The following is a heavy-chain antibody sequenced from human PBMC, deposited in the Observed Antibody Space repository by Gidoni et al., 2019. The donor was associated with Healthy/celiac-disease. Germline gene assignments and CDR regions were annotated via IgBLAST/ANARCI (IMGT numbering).Heavy chain of an antibody. V-gene: IGHV4-59*08. CDR2: IYYSGST. D-gene: IGHD6-13*01. CDR1: GGSLSSYY. Sequence: QVQLQESGPGLVKPSETLSLTCTVSGGSLSSYYWSWIRQPPGKGLEWIGYIYYSGSTNYNPSLKSRVTISVDTSKNQFSLKLSSVTAADTAVYYCARLSRSIAAAKNGMDVWGQGTTVTVSS. J-gene: IGHJ6*02. CDR3: ARLSRSIAAAKNGMDV.